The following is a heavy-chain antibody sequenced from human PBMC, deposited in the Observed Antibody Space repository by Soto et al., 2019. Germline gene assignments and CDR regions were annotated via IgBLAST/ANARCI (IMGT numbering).Heavy chain of an antibody. CDR2: ISSGSIYI. CDR1: GFTFSTYS. J-gene: IGHJ6*02. Sequence: VGSLRLSCAASGFTFSTYSMNWVRQAPGKGLEWVSSISSGSIYIYYADSVKGRFTISRDNAKNSLYLQMNSLRAEDTAVYYCARPHGSSGWDYSYYGMDVWGQGTTVTVSS. V-gene: IGHV3-21*01. D-gene: IGHD6-19*01. CDR3: ARPHGSSGWDYSYYGMDV.